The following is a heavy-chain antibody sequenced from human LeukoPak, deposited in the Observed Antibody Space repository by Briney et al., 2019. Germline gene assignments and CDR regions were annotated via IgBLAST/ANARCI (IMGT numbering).Heavy chain of an antibody. J-gene: IGHJ3*02. V-gene: IGHV1-8*01. CDR3: ARGSLRIALRAFDI. Sequence: GASVKVSCKASGDTFTSYDINWVRQATGEGLEWMGWMNPNSGNTGYAQKFQGRVTMTRNTSISTAYMELSSLRSEDTAVYYCARGSLRIALRAFDIWGQGTLVTVSS. CDR1: GDTFTSYD. D-gene: IGHD2/OR15-2a*01. CDR2: MNPNSGNT.